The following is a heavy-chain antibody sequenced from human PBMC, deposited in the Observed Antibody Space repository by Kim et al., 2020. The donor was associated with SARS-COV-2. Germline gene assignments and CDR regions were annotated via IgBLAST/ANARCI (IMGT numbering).Heavy chain of an antibody. Sequence: GGSLRLSCAASGFTFSSYWMHWVRQAPGKGLVWVSRINSDGSSTSYADSVKGRFTISRDNAKNTLYLQMNSLRAEDTAVYYCARGDPFTSYYFDYWGQGTLVTVSS. J-gene: IGHJ4*02. CDR3: ARGDPFTSYYFDY. CDR1: GFTFSSYW. CDR2: INSDGSST. V-gene: IGHV3-74*01.